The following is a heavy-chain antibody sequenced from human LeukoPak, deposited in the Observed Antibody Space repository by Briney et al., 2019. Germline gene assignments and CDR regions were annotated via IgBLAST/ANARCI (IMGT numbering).Heavy chain of an antibody. V-gene: IGHV3-30*04. J-gene: IGHJ4*02. CDR3: AREIRSGYSGYDNFDY. D-gene: IGHD5-12*01. Sequence: TGGSLRLSSAASGFTFSSYAMHWVRQAPGKGLEWVAVISYDGSNKYYADSVKGRFTISRDNSKNTLYLQMNSLRAEDTAVYYCAREIRSGYSGYDNFDYWGQGTLVTVSS. CDR1: GFTFSSYA. CDR2: ISYDGSNK.